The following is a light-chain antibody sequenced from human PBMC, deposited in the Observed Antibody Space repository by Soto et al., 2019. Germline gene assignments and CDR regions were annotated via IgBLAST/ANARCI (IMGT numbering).Light chain of an antibody. CDR2: RND. Sequence: QSVLTQPPSASGTSGQRVTISCSGSGSNIGSHDVYWYQHLPGTATKVLIYRNDQRPSGVPDRFSASRSGTSASLAISGLRSEDEADYYCVAWDDSLSGRVFGGGTKLTVL. V-gene: IGLV1-47*02. CDR1: GSNIGSHD. J-gene: IGLJ3*02. CDR3: VAWDDSLSGRV.